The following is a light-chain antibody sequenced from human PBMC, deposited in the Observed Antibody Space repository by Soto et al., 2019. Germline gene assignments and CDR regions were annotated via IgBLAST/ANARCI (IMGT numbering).Light chain of an antibody. J-gene: IGKJ1*01. V-gene: IGKV3-15*01. Sequence: EIVMTQSPATLSVSPGEGATVSCRASQSVSSHLAWYQHKPGQAPRLLFYDASTRATGIPARFSGSGSGTEFTLTISSLQSEDSAVYYCQQYGSAARTFGQGTKVDIK. CDR1: QSVSSH. CDR3: QQYGSAART. CDR2: DAS.